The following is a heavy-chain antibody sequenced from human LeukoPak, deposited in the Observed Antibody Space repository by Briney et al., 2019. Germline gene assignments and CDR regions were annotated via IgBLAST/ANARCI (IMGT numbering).Heavy chain of an antibody. Sequence: PGGSLRLSCVASGFTSRSYGMHWVRQVPGKGLEWVAVAYDDASNQYYADSVKGRFTISKDNSRNTLYLQMNSLRAEDTAVYSCATGSRYYYDHWGQGTLVTVSS. CDR2: AYDDASNQ. D-gene: IGHD3-22*01. CDR1: GFTSRSYG. V-gene: IGHV3-33*01. CDR3: ATGSRYYYDH. J-gene: IGHJ4*02.